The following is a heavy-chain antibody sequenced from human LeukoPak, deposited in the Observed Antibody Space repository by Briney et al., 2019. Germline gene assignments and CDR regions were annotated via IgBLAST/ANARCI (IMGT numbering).Heavy chain of an antibody. V-gene: IGHV3-7*01. Sequence: GGSLRLSCTASGFIFNDFWMSWVGQAPGEGLEWVANIRQDGGAKNYVDSVKGRFTISRDNAKKSLYLQMNSLRAEDTAVYYCAPPPIAATGNWGQGTLVTVSS. CDR2: IRQDGGAK. D-gene: IGHD6-13*01. CDR1: GFIFNDFW. J-gene: IGHJ4*02. CDR3: APPPIAATGN.